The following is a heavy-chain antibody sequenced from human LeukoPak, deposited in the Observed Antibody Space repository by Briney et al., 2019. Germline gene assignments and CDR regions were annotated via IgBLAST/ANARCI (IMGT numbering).Heavy chain of an antibody. CDR1: GFTFSSYG. CDR2: ISYDGSNK. Sequence: GRSLRLSCAASGFTFSSYGMHWVRQAPGKGLEWVAVISYDGSNKYYADSVKGRFTISRDNSKSTVFLQMNSLRIEDTGVYYCARGAHYGGNSPDYWGQGTLVTVSS. CDR3: ARGAHYGGNSPDY. J-gene: IGHJ4*02. V-gene: IGHV3-30*03. D-gene: IGHD4-23*01.